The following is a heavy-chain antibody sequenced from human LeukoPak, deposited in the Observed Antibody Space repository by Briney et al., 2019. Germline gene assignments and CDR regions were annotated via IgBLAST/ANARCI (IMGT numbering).Heavy chain of an antibody. J-gene: IGHJ4*02. CDR2: MNPNSGNT. Sequence: ASVKVSCKASGYTFTSYDINWVRQATGQGLEWMGWMNPNSGNTGYAQKFQGRVTMTRNTSISTAYMELSSLRSEDTAVYYCARGRGAYYDILTGYYYAGYFDYWGQGTLVTVSS. V-gene: IGHV1-8*01. CDR3: ARGRGAYYDILTGYYYAGYFDY. D-gene: IGHD3-9*01. CDR1: GYTFTSYD.